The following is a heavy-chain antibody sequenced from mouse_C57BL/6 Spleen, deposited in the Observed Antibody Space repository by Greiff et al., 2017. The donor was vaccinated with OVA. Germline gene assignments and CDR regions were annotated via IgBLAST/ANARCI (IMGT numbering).Heavy chain of an antibody. Sequence: VQLQQPGAELVRPGSSVKLSCKASGYTFTSYGISWVKQRTGQGLEWIGEIYPRSGNTYYNEKFKGKATLTADKSSSTAYMELRSLTSEDSAVYFCARGVTGYGSSPGNFDYWGQGTTLTVSS. J-gene: IGHJ2*01. CDR2: IYPRSGNT. CDR3: ARGVTGYGSSPGNFDY. D-gene: IGHD1-1*01. V-gene: IGHV1-81*01. CDR1: GYTFTSYG.